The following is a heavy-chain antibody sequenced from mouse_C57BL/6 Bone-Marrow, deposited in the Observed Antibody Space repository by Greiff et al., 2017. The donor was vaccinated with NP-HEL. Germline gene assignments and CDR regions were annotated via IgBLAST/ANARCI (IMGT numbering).Heavy chain of an antibody. J-gene: IGHJ1*03. CDR1: GYTFTDYN. CDR3: ARLRDYDWYFDV. D-gene: IGHD2-4*01. V-gene: IGHV1-18*01. Sequence: DVKLQESGPELVKPGASVKIPCKASGYTFTDYNMDWVKQSHGKSLEWIGDINPNNGGTIYNQKFKGKATLTVDKSSSTAYMELRSLTSEDTAVYYCARLRDYDWYFDVWGTGTTVTVSS. CDR2: INPNNGGT.